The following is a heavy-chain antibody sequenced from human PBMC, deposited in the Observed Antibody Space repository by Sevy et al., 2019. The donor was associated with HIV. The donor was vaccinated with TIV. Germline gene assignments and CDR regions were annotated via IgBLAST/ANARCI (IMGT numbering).Heavy chain of an antibody. CDR2: ISSSSNLI. D-gene: IGHD3-22*01. V-gene: IGHV3-48*01. CDR3: ARDTNWIVASVASADFA. CDR1: GITFSSCS. Sequence: GGSLRLSCAASGITFSSCSMNWVRQAPGKGLEWISYISSSSNLIYYADSVKGRFTVSRDNAKNSLYLEMNSLRVEDTAIYYCARDTNWIVASVASADFAWGQGTLVTVSS. J-gene: IGHJ5*02.